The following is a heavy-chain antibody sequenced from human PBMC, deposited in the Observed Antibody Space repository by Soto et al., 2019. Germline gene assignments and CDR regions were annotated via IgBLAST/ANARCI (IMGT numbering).Heavy chain of an antibody. CDR1: GFSLSTRGVG. J-gene: IGHJ4*02. D-gene: IGHD6-13*01. CDR3: AHIGVSRWFDF. Sequence: QITLKESGPTLVKPTQTLTLTCTFSGFSLSTRGVGVGWIRQPPGKALEWLALIYWDDDKRYSPSLKTRLTSTXXPSKNQVVRTMTNMDPVDTATYSCAHIGVSRWFDFWGQGTLVTVSS. CDR2: IYWDDDK. V-gene: IGHV2-5*02.